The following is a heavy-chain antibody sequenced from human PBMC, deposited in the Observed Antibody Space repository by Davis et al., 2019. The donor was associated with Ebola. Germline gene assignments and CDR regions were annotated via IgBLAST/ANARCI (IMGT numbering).Heavy chain of an antibody. J-gene: IGHJ6*03. CDR3: AKTPSYYYDSSGPLPHYYMDV. CDR2: INSDGSST. CDR1: GFTFSSYW. Sequence: GESLKISCAASGFTFSSYWMHWVRQAPGKGLVWVSRINSDGSSTSYADSVKGRFTISRDNAKNTLYLQMNSLRAEDTAVYYCAKTPSYYYDSSGPLPHYYMDVWGKGTTVTVSS. V-gene: IGHV3-74*01. D-gene: IGHD3-22*01.